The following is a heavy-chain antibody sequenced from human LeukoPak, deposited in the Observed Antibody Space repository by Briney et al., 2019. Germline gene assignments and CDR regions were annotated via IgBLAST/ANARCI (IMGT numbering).Heavy chain of an antibody. J-gene: IGHJ6*03. Sequence: SETLSLTCSVSGASFSTNYWSWIRQPPGGGLEWIGYVFDNGSTNYNPSLKSRVTISVDTSTKQFSLRLSSVTAADTAVYYCARLYQQSKWKYYYYYMDVWGKGTAVTVSS. CDR2: VFDNGST. D-gene: IGHD1-1*01. V-gene: IGHV4-59*01. CDR1: GASFSTNY. CDR3: ARLYQQSKWKYYYYYMDV.